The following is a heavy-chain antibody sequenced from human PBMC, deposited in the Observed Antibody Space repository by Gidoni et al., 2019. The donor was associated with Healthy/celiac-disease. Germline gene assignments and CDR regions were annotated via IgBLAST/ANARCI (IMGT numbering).Heavy chain of an antibody. V-gene: IGHV3-30*18. CDR2: ISYDGSNK. J-gene: IGHJ4*02. CDR3: AKDSTSSGEADFDY. CDR1: GFAFRSYG. Sequence: QVQLVEPGGGVVQPGRSLRLPCAAAGFAFRSYGMHWVRQAPGNGLEWVAVISYDGSNKYYADSVKGRFTISRDNSKNTLYLQMNSLRAEDTAVYYCAKDSTSSGEADFDYWGQGTLVTVSS. D-gene: IGHD6-19*01.